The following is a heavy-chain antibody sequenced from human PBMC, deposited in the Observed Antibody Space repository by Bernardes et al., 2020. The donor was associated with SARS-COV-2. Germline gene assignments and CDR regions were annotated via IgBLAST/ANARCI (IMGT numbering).Heavy chain of an antibody. CDR2: IYPGDSDT. CDR1: GYSFTSYW. CDR3: ARLKNSGWYNLIGNWFDP. J-gene: IGHJ5*02. Sequence: GASLKISCKGSGYSFTSYWIGWVRQMPGKGLEWMGIIYPGDSDTRYSPSFQGQVTISADKSISTAYLQWSSLKASDTAMYYCARLKNSGWYNLIGNWFDPWGQGTLVTVSS. V-gene: IGHV5-51*01. D-gene: IGHD6-19*01.